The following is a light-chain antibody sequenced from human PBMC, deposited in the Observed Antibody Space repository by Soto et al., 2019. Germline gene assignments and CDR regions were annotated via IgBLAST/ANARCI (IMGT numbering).Light chain of an antibody. V-gene: IGKV1-5*01. CDR1: QTISNW. CDR3: RQYDSEST. Sequence: DIQMTQSPSTLSASIGDRVTITCRASQTISNWLAWYQQKPGKAPKVLIHDASRLESGVPSRFSGSGSGTEFTLTINNPQPDDFAIYYCRQYDSESTFGQGTKVDIK. CDR2: DAS. J-gene: IGKJ1*01.